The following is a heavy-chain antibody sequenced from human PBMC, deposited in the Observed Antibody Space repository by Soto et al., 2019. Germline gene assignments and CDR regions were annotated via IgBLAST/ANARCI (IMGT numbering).Heavy chain of an antibody. V-gene: IGHV4-61*05. Sequence: TQAVVSAVSGGSIGGSGCCWGWLRQPPGKGLEWIGYIYYSGSTNYNPSLKSRVTISLDTSKNQFSLKLSSVTPEDTAVYYCARGPGILNPWGKGTLVTVS. CDR1: GGSIGGSGCC. CDR3: ARGPGILNP. CDR2: IYYSGST. J-gene: IGHJ5*02.